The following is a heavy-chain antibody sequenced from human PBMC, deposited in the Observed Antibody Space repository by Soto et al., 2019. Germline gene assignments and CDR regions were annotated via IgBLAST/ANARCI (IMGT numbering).Heavy chain of an antibody. D-gene: IGHD2-2*01. Sequence: SETLSLTCTVSGGSISSGGYYWSWIRQHPGKGLEWIGYIYYSGSTYYNPSLKSRVTISVDTSKNQFSLKLSSVTAADTAVYYWAAQGGDCSSTSCLDYWGQGTLVTVSS. V-gene: IGHV4-31*03. CDR1: GGSISSGGYY. CDR3: AAQGGDCSSTSCLDY. CDR2: IYYSGST. J-gene: IGHJ4*02.